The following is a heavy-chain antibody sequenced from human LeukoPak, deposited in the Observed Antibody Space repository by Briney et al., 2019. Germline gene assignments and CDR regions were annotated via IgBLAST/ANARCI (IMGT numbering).Heavy chain of an antibody. CDR1: GGSISSYY. CDR3: ARYDGDGYSNFDY. Sequence: SETLSLTCTVSGGSISSYYWSWIRQPPGKGLEWIGYIYYSGSTNYNPSLKSRVTISVDTSKNQFSLKLSSVTAADTAMYYCARYDGDGYSNFDYWGQGTLVTVSS. J-gene: IGHJ4*02. D-gene: IGHD5-24*01. V-gene: IGHV4-59*08. CDR2: IYYSGST.